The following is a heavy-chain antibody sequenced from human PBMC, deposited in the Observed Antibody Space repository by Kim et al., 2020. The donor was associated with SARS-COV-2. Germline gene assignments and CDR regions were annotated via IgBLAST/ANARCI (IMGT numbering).Heavy chain of an antibody. D-gene: IGHD3-22*01. CDR1: GFTFGDYA. Sequence: GGSLRLSCTASGFTFGDYAMSWVRQAPGKGLEWVGFIRSKAYGGTTEYAASVKGRFTISRDDSKSIAYLQMNSLKTEDTAVYYCTRDPFYDSSGYYSDYYYGMDVWGQGTTVTVSS. J-gene: IGHJ6*02. CDR3: TRDPFYDSSGYYSDYYYGMDV. CDR2: IRSKAYGGTT. V-gene: IGHV3-49*04.